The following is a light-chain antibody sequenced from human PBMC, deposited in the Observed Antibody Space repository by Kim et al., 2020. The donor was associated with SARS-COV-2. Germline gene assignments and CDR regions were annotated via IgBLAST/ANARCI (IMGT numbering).Light chain of an antibody. CDR2: YNT. J-gene: IGLJ1*01. CDR3: QVWDISSDHYV. Sequence: APVKTASITCGGNDIGSKSVHWYQQRPGQAPVLVLYYNTDRPSGIPERFSGSNSGNTATLTINRVEAGDEADYYCQVWDISSDHYVFGTGTKVTVL. CDR1: DIGSKS. V-gene: IGLV3-21*04.